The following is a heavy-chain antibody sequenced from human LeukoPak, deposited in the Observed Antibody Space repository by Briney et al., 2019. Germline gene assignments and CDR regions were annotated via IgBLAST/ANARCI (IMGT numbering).Heavy chain of an antibody. CDR2: IYYSGST. J-gene: IGHJ4*02. V-gene: IGHV4-39*07. D-gene: IGHD3-22*01. Sequence: SETLSLTCTVSGGSISSSSYYWGWIRQPPGKGLEWIGSIYYSGSTYYNPPLKSRVTISVDTSKNQFSLKLSSVTAADTAVYYCARDIYYYDSSGYSFDYWGQGTLVTVSS. CDR3: ARDIYYYDSSGYSFDY. CDR1: GGSISSSSYY.